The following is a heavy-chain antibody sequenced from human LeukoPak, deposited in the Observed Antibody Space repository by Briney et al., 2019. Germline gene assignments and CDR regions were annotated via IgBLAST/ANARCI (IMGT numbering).Heavy chain of an antibody. CDR2: IYYSGST. D-gene: IGHD5-12*01. Sequence: SETLSLTCTVSGGSISSYYWSWIWQPPGKGLEWIGYIYYSGSTNYNPSLKSRVTISVDTSKKQFSLKLSSVTAADTAVYYCARGDIVATIGAFDIWGQGTMVTVSS. V-gene: IGHV4-59*08. J-gene: IGHJ3*02. CDR3: ARGDIVATIGAFDI. CDR1: GGSISSYY.